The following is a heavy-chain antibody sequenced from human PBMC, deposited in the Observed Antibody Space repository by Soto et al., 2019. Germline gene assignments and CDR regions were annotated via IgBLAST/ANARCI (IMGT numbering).Heavy chain of an antibody. D-gene: IGHD3-3*01. J-gene: IGHJ6*02. V-gene: IGHV3-74*01. CDR3: ARVSVRDYDFWSGYAPGGYYGLAV. CDR1: GFTFSSYW. Sequence: GGSLRLACAASGFTFSSYWMHWVRQAPGKGLVWVSRINSDGSSTSYADSVKGRFTISRDNAKNTLYLQMNSLIAEDTAVYYCARVSVRDYDFWSGYAPGGYYGLAVWGQVTTVTVSS. CDR2: INSDGSST.